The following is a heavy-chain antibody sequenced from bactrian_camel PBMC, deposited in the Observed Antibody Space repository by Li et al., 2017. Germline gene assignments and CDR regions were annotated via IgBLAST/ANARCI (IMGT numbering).Heavy chain of an antibody. CDR1: GFTFIY. J-gene: IGHJ4*01. Sequence: VQLVESGGGLVQPGGSLRLSCAVSGFTFIYMTWVRQARGKGLEWVSSVNNGDGTTGYADSVKDRFTISRDNAKNTVYLQMNSLKPEDTAMYFCAARFRVCGSFDSRGYNYWGQGTQVTVS. CDR2: VNNGDGTT. CDR3: AARFRVCGSFDSRGYNY. V-gene: IGHV3S40*01. D-gene: IGHD7*01.